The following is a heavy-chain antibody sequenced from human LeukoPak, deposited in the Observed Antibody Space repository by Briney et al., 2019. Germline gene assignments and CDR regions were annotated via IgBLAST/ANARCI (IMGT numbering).Heavy chain of an antibody. V-gene: IGHV1-2*02. J-gene: IGHJ4*02. CDR3: ARVGDIVLMVYDY. CDR1: GYTFTGYY. D-gene: IGHD2-8*01. Sequence: ASVKVSCKASGYTFTGYYMHWVRQAPGQGLEWMGWINPNSGGTNYAQEFQGRVTMTRDTSISTAYMELSRLRSDDTAVYYCARVGDIVLMVYDYWGQGTLVTVSS. CDR2: INPNSGGT.